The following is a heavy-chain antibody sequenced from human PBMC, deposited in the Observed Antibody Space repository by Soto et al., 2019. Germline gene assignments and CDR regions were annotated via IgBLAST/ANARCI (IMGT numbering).Heavy chain of an antibody. CDR3: AKGVAAAGTGAIDY. CDR1: GFTFSSYG. V-gene: IGHV3-30*02. CDR2: IWYDGSNK. Sequence: PGGSLRLSCAASGFTFSSYGMHWVRQAPGKGLEWVAVIWYDGSNKYYADSVKGRFTISRDNSKNTLYLQMNSLRAEDTAVYYCAKGVAAAGTGAIDYWGQGTLVTVSS. J-gene: IGHJ4*02. D-gene: IGHD6-13*01.